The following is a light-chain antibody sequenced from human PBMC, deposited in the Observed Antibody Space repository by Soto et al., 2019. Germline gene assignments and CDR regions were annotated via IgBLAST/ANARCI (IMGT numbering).Light chain of an antibody. CDR3: SSYAGSNNYV. CDR1: TSDVGGYNY. CDR2: EAS. Sequence: QSLLTQPPSASGSPGQSVTISCTGTTSDVGGYNYVSWYQQHPGKAPKLMIYEASKRPSGVPDRCSGSKSGNTASLTVAGLQGEDEADYYCSSYAGSNNYVFGTGTKGTVL. J-gene: IGLJ1*01. V-gene: IGLV2-8*01.